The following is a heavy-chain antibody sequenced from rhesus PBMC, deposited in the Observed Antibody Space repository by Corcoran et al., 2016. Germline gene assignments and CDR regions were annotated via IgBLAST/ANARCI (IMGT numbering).Heavy chain of an antibody. V-gene: IGHV3-7*01. Sequence: EVQLVESGGGLVQPGGSLRLACAASGVTLDDEGIHGVCQAAGKGRGGVASLKSTSKTKEYANAVKGRFTVSRDNAKNSLSLEMNSLRAEDTAVYYCATGWSAGYWGQGVLVTVSS. D-gene: IGHD2-39*02. J-gene: IGHJ4*01. CDR3: ATGWSAGY. CDR2: LKSTSKTK. CDR1: GVTLDDEG.